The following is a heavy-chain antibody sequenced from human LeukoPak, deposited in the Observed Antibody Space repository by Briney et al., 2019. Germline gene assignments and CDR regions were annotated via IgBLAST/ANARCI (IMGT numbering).Heavy chain of an antibody. J-gene: IGHJ4*02. CDR1: GGTFSSYA. V-gene: IGHV1-18*01. Sequence: ASVKVSCKASGGTFSSYAISWVRQAPGQGLEWMGWISAYNGNANYAQILQGRVTMTTDTSTRTAYMELRSLISDDTAVYYCARVWQQQPVFDYWGQGTLVTVSS. D-gene: IGHD6-13*01. CDR2: ISAYNGNA. CDR3: ARVWQQQPVFDY.